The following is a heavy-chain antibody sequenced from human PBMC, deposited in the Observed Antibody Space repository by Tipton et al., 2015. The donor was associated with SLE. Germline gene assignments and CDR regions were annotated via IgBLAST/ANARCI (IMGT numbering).Heavy chain of an antibody. V-gene: IGHV4-34*01. CDR2: VYYTGRT. J-gene: IGHJ4*02. Sequence: GLVKPSESLSLTCEVYGGSFVGYYWTWIRQPPGKGLEWIGEVYYTGRTNYHPSLESRVDMSIDTSKNQFSLKLNSMTVADTAFYYCARRGASAEGGFDYWGQGDLVTVSS. CDR1: GGSFVGYY. D-gene: IGHD2-15*01. CDR3: ARRGASAEGGFDY.